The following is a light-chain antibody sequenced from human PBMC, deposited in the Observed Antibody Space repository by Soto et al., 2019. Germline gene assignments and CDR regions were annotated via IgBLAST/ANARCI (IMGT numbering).Light chain of an antibody. CDR3: QRLNGSPLD. CDR2: ATS. Sequence: DIQLTQSPSFLSASEGDRVTITCRASQGISSSLAWYQQKPGKAPNLLIYATSTLQSGLPSRFSGSGSGTDLPLTISSLQPDDFATYYCQRLNGSPLDFGQGTRLESK. CDR1: QGISSS. V-gene: IGKV1-9*01. J-gene: IGKJ5*01.